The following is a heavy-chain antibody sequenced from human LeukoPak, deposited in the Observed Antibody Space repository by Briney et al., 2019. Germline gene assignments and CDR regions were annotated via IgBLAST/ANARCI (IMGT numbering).Heavy chain of an antibody. Sequence: SETLSLTCTVSGDSITSYSWNWIRQPPGXGLEWIGYVHYSGDSNYNPSLKSRITMSVDTSKNQFSLNLNSLTTADTAVYYCAKWSDSRRAFDIWGQGTMVTVSS. J-gene: IGHJ3*02. D-gene: IGHD2-15*01. CDR2: VHYSGDS. V-gene: IGHV4-59*01. CDR3: AKWSDSRRAFDI. CDR1: GDSITSYS.